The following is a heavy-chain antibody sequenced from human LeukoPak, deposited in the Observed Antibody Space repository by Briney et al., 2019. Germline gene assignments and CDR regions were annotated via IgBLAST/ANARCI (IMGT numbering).Heavy chain of an antibody. CDR1: GFTFSSYA. D-gene: IGHD1-26*01. V-gene: IGHV3-23*01. CDR2: ISGSDST. Sequence: GGSLRLSCAASGFTFSSYAMSWVRQAPGKGLEWVSAISGSDSTYYAASVKGRFTISRDNSKNTLYLQMNSLRAEDTAVYYCARGGSYLSAFDIWGQGTMVTVSS. J-gene: IGHJ3*02. CDR3: ARGGSYLSAFDI.